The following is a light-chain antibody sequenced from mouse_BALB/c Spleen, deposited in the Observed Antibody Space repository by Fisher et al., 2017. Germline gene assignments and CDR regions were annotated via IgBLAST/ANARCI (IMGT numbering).Light chain of an antibody. Sequence: IVLTQTTAIMSASPGEKVTMTCSASSSVSYMHWYQQKSGASPKRWIYDTSKLASGVPARFSGSGSGTSYSLTISSVEAEDAATYYCQQWSSNPLTFGAGTKLELK. CDR3: QQWSSNPLT. CDR2: DTS. V-gene: IGKV4-59*01. J-gene: IGKJ5*01. CDR1: SSVSY.